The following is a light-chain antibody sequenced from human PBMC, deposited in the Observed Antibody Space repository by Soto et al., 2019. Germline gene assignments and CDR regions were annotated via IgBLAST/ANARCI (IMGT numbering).Light chain of an antibody. CDR3: QQYDILPVT. J-gene: IGKJ4*01. CDR2: DAF. CDR1: QEITNY. V-gene: IGKV1-33*01. Sequence: DIQMTQSPSSLSASVGDRVTITCQASQEITNYISWFQQRPGKGPKILIYDAFYLQTGVPSRFSGSGSGTHFTFTISSLQPEDIATYYCQQYDILPVTFGGGTKVQIK.